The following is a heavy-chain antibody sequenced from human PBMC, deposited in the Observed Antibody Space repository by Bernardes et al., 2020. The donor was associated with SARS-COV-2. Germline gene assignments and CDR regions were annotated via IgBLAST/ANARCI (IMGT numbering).Heavy chain of an antibody. CDR2: ISSSRST. D-gene: IGHD7-27*01. CDR1: GFTFSSYS. J-gene: IGHJ4*02. Sequence: GGSLRLSCAASGFTFSSYSMEWVRQAPGKGLEWVSYISSSRSTYYADSVKGRFTISRDNAKNSLYLQMNSLTDKDTAVYYCARDRSAGGDNWGSFDCWGQGTLVTVSS. V-gene: IGHV3-48*04. CDR3: ARDRSAGGDNWGSFDC.